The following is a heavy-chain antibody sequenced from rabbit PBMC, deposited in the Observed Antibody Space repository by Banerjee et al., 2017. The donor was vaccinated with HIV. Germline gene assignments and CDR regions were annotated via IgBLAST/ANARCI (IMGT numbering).Heavy chain of an antibody. Sequence: QLKETGGGLVQPGGSLTLSCKASGFDFSSYWMCWVRQAPGKGLEWIGCIYTGDGTTYYASWVNGRFTISSDNAQNTVDLQMNSLTAADTATYFCARGLYSSWIDYGYRYGMDLWGPGTLVTVS. J-gene: IGHJ6*01. CDR2: IYTGDGTT. CDR3: ARGLYSSWIDYGYRYGMDL. CDR1: GFDFSSYW. V-gene: IGHV1S7*01. D-gene: IGHD6-1*01.